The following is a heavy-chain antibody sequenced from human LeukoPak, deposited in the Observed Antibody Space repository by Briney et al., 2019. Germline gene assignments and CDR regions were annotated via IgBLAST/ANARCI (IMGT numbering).Heavy chain of an antibody. CDR1: GFTVSSNY. D-gene: IGHD6-19*01. Sequence: HPGGSLRLSCAASGFTVSSNYMSWVRQAPGKGLEWVSVIYSGGSTYYADSVKGRFTISRDNSKNTLYLQMNSLRAEDTAVYYCARDPFYSSGWYYFDYWGQGTLVTVSS. J-gene: IGHJ4*02. CDR2: IYSGGST. CDR3: ARDPFYSSGWYYFDY. V-gene: IGHV3-66*01.